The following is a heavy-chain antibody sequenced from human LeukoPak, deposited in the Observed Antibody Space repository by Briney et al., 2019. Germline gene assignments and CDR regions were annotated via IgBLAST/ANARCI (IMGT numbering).Heavy chain of an antibody. Sequence: SETLSLTCTVSGGSISSSSYYWGWIRQPPGKGLEWIASIYYSGSTYYNPSLKSRVTISVDTSKNQFSLKLSSVTAADTAVYYCARDKRDGMDVWGQGTTVTVSS. CDR1: GGSISSSSYY. CDR3: ARDKRDGMDV. J-gene: IGHJ6*02. D-gene: IGHD1-1*01. V-gene: IGHV4-39*07. CDR2: IYYSGST.